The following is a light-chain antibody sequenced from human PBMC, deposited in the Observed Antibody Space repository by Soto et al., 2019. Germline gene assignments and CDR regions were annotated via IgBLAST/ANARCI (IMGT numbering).Light chain of an antibody. V-gene: IGKV2-30*01. CDR3: MQGTHWPWT. Sequence: DVDMTESALSLVVTFGQPASISCRSSQSLVYSDGNTYLNWFRQRPGQSPRRLIYEVSNRESEVPDRCSGIVSGTDFTRKISRVEAEEGGVDYCMQGTHWPWTFGQGTKVDI. CDR1: QSLVYSDGNTY. CDR2: EVS. J-gene: IGKJ1*01.